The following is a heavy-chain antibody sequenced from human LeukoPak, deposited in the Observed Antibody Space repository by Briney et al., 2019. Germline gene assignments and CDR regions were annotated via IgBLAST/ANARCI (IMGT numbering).Heavy chain of an antibody. CDR3: ASSTSYYYDTSGYFEY. D-gene: IGHD3-22*01. V-gene: IGHV4-39*01. CDR1: GGFIGSSSFY. CDR2: LAYSGST. Sequence: PSETLSLTCTVSGGFIGSSSFYWAWIRQTPGKGLEWIGSLAYSGSTYYKSSLKSRVTLSVDAEKNQFSLNLTSVTAADTALFYCASSTSYYYDTSGYFEYWGQGILVTVSS. J-gene: IGHJ4*02.